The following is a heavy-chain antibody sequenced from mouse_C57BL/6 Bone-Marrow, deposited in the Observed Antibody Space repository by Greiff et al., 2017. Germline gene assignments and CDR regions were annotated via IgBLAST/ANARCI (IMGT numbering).Heavy chain of an antibody. V-gene: IGHV1-64*01. CDR2: IHPNSGST. Sequence: QVQLQQPGAELVKPGASVKLSCKASGYTFTSYWMHWVKQRPGQGLEWIGMIHPNSGSTNYNEKFKSKSTLTVDKSSSTAYMQLSSLTSEDSAVYYCARSFFTTGDYWGQGTTLTVSS. CDR3: ARSFFTTGDY. D-gene: IGHD2-12*01. CDR1: GYTFTSYW. J-gene: IGHJ2*01.